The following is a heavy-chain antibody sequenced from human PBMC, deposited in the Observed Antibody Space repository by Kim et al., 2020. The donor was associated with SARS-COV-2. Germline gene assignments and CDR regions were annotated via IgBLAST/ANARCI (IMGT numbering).Heavy chain of an antibody. CDR1: GFTFGDYA. CDR3: TRVGCYYGSGSYCLYYYYGMDV. CDR2: IRSKAYGGTT. D-gene: IGHD3-10*01. J-gene: IGHJ6*02. V-gene: IGHV3-49*03. Sequence: GGSLRLSCTASGFTFGDYAMSWFRQAPGKGLEWVGFIRSKAYGGTTEYAASVKGRFTISRDDSKSIAYLQMNSLKTEATAVYYCTRVGCYYGSGSYCLYYYYGMDVWGQGTTVTVSS.